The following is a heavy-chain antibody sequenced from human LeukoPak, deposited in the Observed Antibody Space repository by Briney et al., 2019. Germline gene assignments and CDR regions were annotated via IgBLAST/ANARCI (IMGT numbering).Heavy chain of an antibody. CDR3: ARDGASAVAGAV. D-gene: IGHD6-19*01. Sequence: GGSLRLSCAASGFTFSSYDMHWVRQAPGKGLEWVAVISYGGNNNYYADSVKGRFTISRDNSKNTLYLQMSSLRAEDTAVYYCARDGASAVAGAVWGQGTPVTVSA. CDR1: GFTFSSYD. V-gene: IGHV3-30*03. J-gene: IGHJ4*02. CDR2: ISYGGNNN.